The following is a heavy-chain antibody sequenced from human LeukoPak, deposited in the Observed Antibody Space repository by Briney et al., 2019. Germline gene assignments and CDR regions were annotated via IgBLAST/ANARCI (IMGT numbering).Heavy chain of an antibody. CDR2: INPNSGGT. CDR1: GYTFTGYY. Sequence: ASVKVSCTASGYTFTGYYMHWVRQAPGQGLEWMGWINPNSGGTNYAQKFQGRVTMTRDTSISTAYMELSRLRSDDTAVYYCAGTGTRNYYFDYWGQGTLVTVSS. D-gene: IGHD3-9*01. V-gene: IGHV1-2*02. J-gene: IGHJ4*02. CDR3: AGTGTRNYYFDY.